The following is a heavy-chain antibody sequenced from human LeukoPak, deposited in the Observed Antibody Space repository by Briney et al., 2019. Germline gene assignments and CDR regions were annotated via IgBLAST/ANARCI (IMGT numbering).Heavy chain of an antibody. CDR1: GITFTKLD. CDR2: ISSDGSER. Sequence: PGRSLRLSCVDSGITFTKLDMHWVRHFPDKGLVWVAVISSDGSERYYADSVQGRFTISRDNSKNTLYLQMDSLTFDDAAVYYCASRSSVTTMDSWGQGALVVVSS. D-gene: IGHD1-1*01. V-gene: IGHV3-30*04. CDR3: ASRSSVTTMDS. J-gene: IGHJ4*02.